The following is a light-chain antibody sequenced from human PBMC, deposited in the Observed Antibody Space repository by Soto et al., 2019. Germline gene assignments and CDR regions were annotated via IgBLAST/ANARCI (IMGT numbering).Light chain of an antibody. CDR2: GAS. Sequence: EIVMTQSPATLSVSPGERATPSCRASQSVSGTLAWYQQKPGQAPRLLIYGASTRATGIPARFSGSGSGTEFTLTISSLQSEDFAVYYCQQYNNWPPWTFGQGTKVEIK. J-gene: IGKJ1*01. CDR3: QQYNNWPPWT. CDR1: QSVSGT. V-gene: IGKV3-15*01.